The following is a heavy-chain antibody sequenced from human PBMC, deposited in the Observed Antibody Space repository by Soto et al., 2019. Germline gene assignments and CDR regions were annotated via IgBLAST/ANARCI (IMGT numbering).Heavy chain of an antibody. CDR1: GFTFSTYA. Sequence: QVQLVESGGGVVQPGRSLRLSCAASGFTFSTYAMHWVRQAPGKWLEWVAVISYDGSNKYYADSVKGRFTISRDNSKNTLYLQMNSLRPEDTAVYYCATGGDILTGYEYWYFDLWGRGTLVTVSS. V-gene: IGHV3-30*03. CDR2: ISYDGSNK. CDR3: ATGGDILTGYEYWYFDL. J-gene: IGHJ2*01. D-gene: IGHD3-9*01.